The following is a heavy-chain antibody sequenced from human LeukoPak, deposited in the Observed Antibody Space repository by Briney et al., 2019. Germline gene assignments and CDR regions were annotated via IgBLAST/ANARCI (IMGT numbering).Heavy chain of an antibody. J-gene: IGHJ4*02. D-gene: IGHD3-22*01. Sequence: SETLSLTCTVSGGSISSYYWSWIRQPPGKGLEWIGYIYYSGSTNYNPSPKSRVTISVDTSKNQFSLKLSSVTAADTAVYYCASNLDSSGSYFDYWGQGTLVTVSS. CDR2: IYYSGST. CDR1: GGSISSYY. CDR3: ASNLDSSGSYFDY. V-gene: IGHV4-59*08.